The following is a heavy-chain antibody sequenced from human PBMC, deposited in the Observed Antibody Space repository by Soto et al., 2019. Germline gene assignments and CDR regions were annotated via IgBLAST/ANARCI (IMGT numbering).Heavy chain of an antibody. D-gene: IGHD6-19*01. CDR1: GGSIINNNYY. CDR2: INHSGST. J-gene: IGHJ4*02. V-gene: IGHV4-39*07. CDR3: ARWDSSGPYYFDY. Sequence: SSETLSLTCTVSGGSIINNNYYWGWIRQPPGKGLEWIGEINHSGSTNYNPSLKSRVTISVDTSKNQFSLKLSSVTAADTAVYYCARWDSSGPYYFDYWGQGTLVTVSS.